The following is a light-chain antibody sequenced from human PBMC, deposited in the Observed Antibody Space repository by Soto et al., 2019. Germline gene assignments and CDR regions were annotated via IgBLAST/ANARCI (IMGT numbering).Light chain of an antibody. CDR1: SSDVGGYNY. CDR2: EVT. CDR3: SSYTSSSTLVV. Sequence: QSALTQPASVSGSPGQSITISCTGTSSDVGGYNYVSWYQQHPGKAPKLIISEVTNRPSGVSNCFSGSKSGNTASLTISGLQAEDEADFYCSSYTSSSTLVVFGTGTKVTVL. J-gene: IGLJ1*01. V-gene: IGLV2-14*01.